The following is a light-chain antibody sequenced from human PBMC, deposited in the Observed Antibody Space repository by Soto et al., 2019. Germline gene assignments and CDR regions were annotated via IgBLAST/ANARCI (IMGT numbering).Light chain of an antibody. CDR2: GAS. CDR1: QSVGSSY. Sequence: EIVLTQSPGTLSLSPGERATLSCRASQSVGSSYLTWYQQRPGQAPRLLIYGASTRASGVPDRFSGSGSGTDFTLTISRLETEDFAVYYCHQYASTPRTFGQGTKVEMK. CDR3: HQYASTPRT. J-gene: IGKJ1*01. V-gene: IGKV3-20*01.